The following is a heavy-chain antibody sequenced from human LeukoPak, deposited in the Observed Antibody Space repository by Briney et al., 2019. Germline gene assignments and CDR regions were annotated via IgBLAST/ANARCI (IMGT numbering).Heavy chain of an antibody. V-gene: IGHV4-34*01. CDR3: ASLPAAENYFDC. D-gene: IGHD2-2*01. J-gene: IGHJ4*02. Sequence: SETLSLTCAVYGGPFSGYYWSWIRQPPGKGLEWIGEINHSGSTNYNPSLKSRVTISVDTSKNQFSLKLSSVTAADTAVYYCASLPAAENYFDCWGQGTLVTVSS. CDR2: INHSGST. CDR1: GGPFSGYY.